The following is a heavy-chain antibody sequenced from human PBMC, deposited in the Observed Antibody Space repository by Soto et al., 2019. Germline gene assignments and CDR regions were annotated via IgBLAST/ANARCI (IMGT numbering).Heavy chain of an antibody. CDR1: GGSMSNFY. CDR3: ARVMGDPLTGYPPSGWFGP. V-gene: IGHV4-59*01. CDR2: ISNTGKT. J-gene: IGHJ5*02. D-gene: IGHD3-9*01. Sequence: SETLSLTCTVSGGSMSNFYLSWIRQPPGKGLQWIGYISNTGKTNFNPSLKSRVSMSVDTSKKNFSLRLSSVTAADTAMYYCARVMGDPLTGYPPSGWFGPWGQGTLVTVSS.